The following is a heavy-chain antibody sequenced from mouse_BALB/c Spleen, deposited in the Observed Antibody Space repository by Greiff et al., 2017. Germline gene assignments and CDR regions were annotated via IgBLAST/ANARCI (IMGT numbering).Heavy chain of an antibody. Sequence: VQLQQSGTVLARPGASVKMSCKASGYTFTSYWMHWVKQRPGQGLEWIGAIYPGNSDTSYNQKFKGKAKLTAVTSTSTAYMELSSLTNEDSAVYYCTRKNWDGAMDYWGQGTSVTVSS. CDR3: TRKNWDGAMDY. CDR2: IYPGNSDT. J-gene: IGHJ4*01. V-gene: IGHV1-5*01. D-gene: IGHD4-1*01. CDR1: GYTFTSYW.